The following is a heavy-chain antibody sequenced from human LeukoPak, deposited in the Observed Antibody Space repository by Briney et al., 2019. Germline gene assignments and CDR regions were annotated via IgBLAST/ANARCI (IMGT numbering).Heavy chain of an antibody. CDR1: GGTFSSYA. V-gene: IGHV1-69*04. D-gene: IGHD1-1*01. Sequence: SVKVSCKASGGTFSSYAISWLRQATGQDLEGMGRIIPILGIANYTQKFQGRVTITADKSTSTTYMELSSLRSEDTAVYYCARSDSGYYAFDIWGQGTMVTVSS. J-gene: IGHJ3*02. CDR3: ARSDSGYYAFDI. CDR2: IIPILGIA.